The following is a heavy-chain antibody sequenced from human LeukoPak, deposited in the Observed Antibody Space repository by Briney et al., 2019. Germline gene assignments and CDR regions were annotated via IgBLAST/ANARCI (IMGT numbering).Heavy chain of an antibody. Sequence: GGSLRLSCAASGLTFSSYWMHWVRQARGKGLVWVSRIDGGGSSTSYADSVKGRFSISRDNAKSTLYLQMSSLRAEDTAVYYCARGPGSSGGAYVGDYWGPGTLVTVSS. V-gene: IGHV3-74*01. J-gene: IGHJ4*01. CDR3: ARGPGSSGGAYVGDY. D-gene: IGHD3-22*01. CDR2: IDGGGSST. CDR1: GLTFSSYW.